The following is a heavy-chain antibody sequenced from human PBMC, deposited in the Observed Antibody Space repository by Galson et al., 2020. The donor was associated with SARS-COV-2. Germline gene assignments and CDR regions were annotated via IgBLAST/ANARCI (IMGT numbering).Heavy chain of an antibody. J-gene: IGHJ6*02. Sequence: SETLSLTCTVSGGSISSYYWSWIRQPPGKGLEWLGYIYYSGSTKYNPSLKSRVTISVDTSKNQFSLKVRSVTAADTAVYYWARGSYSWHPMDVWGQGTTVTVSS. CDR1: GGSISSYY. CDR2: IYYSGST. D-gene: IGHD2-15*01. CDR3: ARGSYSWHPMDV. V-gene: IGHV4-59*01.